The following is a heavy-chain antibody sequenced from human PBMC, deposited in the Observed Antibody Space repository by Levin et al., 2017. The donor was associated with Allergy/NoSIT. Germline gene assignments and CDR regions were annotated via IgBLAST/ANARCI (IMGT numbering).Heavy chain of an antibody. D-gene: IGHD3-10*01. CDR2: ISDSGGI. CDR3: ASSRSVRGSDI. CDR1: GFTFSSYA. J-gene: IGHJ3*02. Sequence: LSLTCAASGFTFSSYAMSWVRQAPGKGLEWVSTISDSGGIYYADSVKGRFTISRDNSKNTLYLQMNSPRAEDTAVYYCASSRSVRGSDIWGQGTMVTVSS. V-gene: IGHV3-23*01.